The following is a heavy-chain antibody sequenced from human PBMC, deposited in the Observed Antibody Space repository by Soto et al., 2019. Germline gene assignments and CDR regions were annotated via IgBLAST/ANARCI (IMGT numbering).Heavy chain of an antibody. V-gene: IGHV3-30*03. J-gene: IGHJ5*02. CDR1: GFTFRSHA. CDR2: ISYDGSYQ. CDR3: VAEVGPRNFAH. D-gene: IGHD1-26*01. Sequence: QVQVEESGGGVVQPGRSLRLSCAASGFTFRSHAMHWVRQAPGKGLEWVAMISYDGSYQNYVDSVKGRFTISRDNSQSTVFLQMSSLRPEDTAFYFCVAEVGPRNFAHWGQGTLVTVSS.